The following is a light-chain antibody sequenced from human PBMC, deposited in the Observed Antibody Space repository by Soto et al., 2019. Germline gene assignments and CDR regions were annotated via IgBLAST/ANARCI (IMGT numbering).Light chain of an antibody. CDR3: QQYKTRPYT. J-gene: IGKJ2*01. CDR2: WAS. CDR1: QSVLYSSNNKNY. V-gene: IGKV4-1*01. Sequence: DIVMTQSPDSLAVSLGERATINCKSSQSVLYSSNNKNYLAWYQQKPGQPPKLLIYWASTRESGVPDRFSGSGSGTDFTLTISSLQAEDVAVYYCQQYKTRPYTFGQGTKLEIK.